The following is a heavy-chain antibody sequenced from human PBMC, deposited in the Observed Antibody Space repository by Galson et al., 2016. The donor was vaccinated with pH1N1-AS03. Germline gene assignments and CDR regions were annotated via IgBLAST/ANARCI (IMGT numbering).Heavy chain of an antibody. D-gene: IGHD4-17*01. CDR2: ITSRGST. CDR1: GFIFSNYA. Sequence: SLRFSCAASGFIFSNYAMSWVRQAPGKGLEWVSAITSRGSTYYADSVKGRFTISRDNSKNTLYLQMNSLRAEDTAVYYCAKDPIQYGDYVWYFDYWGQGTLVTVSS. CDR3: AKDPIQYGDYVWYFDY. V-gene: IGHV3-23*01. J-gene: IGHJ4*02.